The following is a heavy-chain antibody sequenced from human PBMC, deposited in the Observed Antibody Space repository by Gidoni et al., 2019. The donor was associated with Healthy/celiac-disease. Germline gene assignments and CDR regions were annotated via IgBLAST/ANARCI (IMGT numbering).Heavy chain of an antibody. CDR1: GFTFSSYG. V-gene: IGHV3-33*01. CDR2: IWYDGSNK. CDR3: AREAVRGDNCNDALDY. D-gene: IGHD1-1*01. J-gene: IGHJ4*02. Sequence: QVQLVESGGGVVQPGRSLSLSCAASGFTFSSYGMHWVRQAPGKGLEWVAVIWYDGSNKYYADSVKGRFTISRDNSKNTLYLQMNSLRAEDTAVYYCAREAVRGDNCNDALDYWGQGTLVTVSS.